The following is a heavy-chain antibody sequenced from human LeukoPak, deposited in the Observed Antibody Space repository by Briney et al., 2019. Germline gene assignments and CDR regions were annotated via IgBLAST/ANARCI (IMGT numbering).Heavy chain of an antibody. D-gene: IGHD3-3*01. V-gene: IGHV1-46*01. Sequence: ASVKVSCKASGYTFTSYYMHWVRQAPGQGLEWMGIINPSGGSTSYAQKFQGRVTMTRDTSTSTVYMELSSLRSEDTAVYYCARGTSVVLRFLEWLSPSGAFDYWGQGTLVTVSS. CDR2: INPSGGST. CDR3: ARGTSVVLRFLEWLSPSGAFDY. CDR1: GYTFTSYY. J-gene: IGHJ4*02.